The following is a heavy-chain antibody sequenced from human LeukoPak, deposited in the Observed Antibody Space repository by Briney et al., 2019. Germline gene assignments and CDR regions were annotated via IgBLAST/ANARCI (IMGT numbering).Heavy chain of an antibody. D-gene: IGHD3-22*01. Sequence: ASVKVSCKASGYTFTGYYMHWVRQAPGQGLEWMGWINPNSSGTNYAQKFQGRVTMTRDTSISTAYMELSRLRSDDTAVYYCARSHYYDSSFDYWGQGTLVTVSS. CDR3: ARSHYYDSSFDY. CDR2: INPNSSGT. J-gene: IGHJ4*02. V-gene: IGHV1-2*02. CDR1: GYTFTGYY.